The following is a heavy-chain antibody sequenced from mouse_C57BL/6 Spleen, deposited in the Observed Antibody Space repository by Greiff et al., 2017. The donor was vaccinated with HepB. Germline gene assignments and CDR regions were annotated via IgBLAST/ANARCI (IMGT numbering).Heavy chain of an antibody. Sequence: EVHLVESGGGLVQPKGSLKLSCAASGFSFNTYAMNWVRQAPGKGLEWVARIRSKSNNYATYYADSVKDRFTISRDDSESMLYLQMNNLKTEDTAMYYCVRSYYYGSRDYYAMDYWGQGTSVTVSS. CDR2: IRSKSNNYAT. D-gene: IGHD1-1*01. CDR3: VRSYYYGSRDYYAMDY. V-gene: IGHV10-1*01. J-gene: IGHJ4*01. CDR1: GFSFNTYA.